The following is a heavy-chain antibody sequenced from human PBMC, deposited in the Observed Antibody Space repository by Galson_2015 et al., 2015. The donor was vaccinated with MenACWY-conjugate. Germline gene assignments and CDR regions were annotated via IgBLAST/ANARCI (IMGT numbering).Heavy chain of an antibody. V-gene: IGHV3-30*18. D-gene: IGHD6-19*01. CDR2: ISYDGSNK. J-gene: IGHJ6*02. CDR1: GFTFSSYG. CDR3: AKGGLWYSSRWYSNYYYYGMDF. Sequence: SLRLSCAASGFTFSSYGMHWVRQAPGKGLEWVAVISYDGSNKYYADSVKGRFTISRDNSTNTLYLQMNSLRAEDTAVYYCAKGGLWYSSRWYSNYYYYGMDFWGQGTTVTVSS.